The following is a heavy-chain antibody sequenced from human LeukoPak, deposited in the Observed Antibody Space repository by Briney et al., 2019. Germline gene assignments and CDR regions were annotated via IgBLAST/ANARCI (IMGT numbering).Heavy chain of an antibody. V-gene: IGHV4-34*01. CDR2: INHSGST. CDR3: ARDLSGSNPSEP. J-gene: IGHJ4*02. CDR1: GGSFSGYY. D-gene: IGHD1-26*01. Sequence: PSETLSLTCAVYGGSFSGYYWSWIRQPPGKGLEWIGEINHSGSTNYNPSLKSRVTISVDTSKNQFSLKLSSVTAADTAVYYCARDLSGSNPSEPWGQGTLVTVSS.